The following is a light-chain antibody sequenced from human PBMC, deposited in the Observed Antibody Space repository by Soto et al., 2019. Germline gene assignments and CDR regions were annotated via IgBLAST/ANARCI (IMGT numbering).Light chain of an antibody. V-gene: IGLV2-14*01. CDR1: SSDVGGNNY. J-gene: IGLJ2*01. Sequence: QSALTQPASVSGSPGQSITISCSGSSSDVGGNNYVSWYQQHPGKGPKLMIYEVSNRPSGVPDRFSGSKSGTSASLAIAGLQAEDEADYYCQSYDRSLRVVFGGGTKLTVL. CDR2: EVS. CDR3: QSYDRSLRVV.